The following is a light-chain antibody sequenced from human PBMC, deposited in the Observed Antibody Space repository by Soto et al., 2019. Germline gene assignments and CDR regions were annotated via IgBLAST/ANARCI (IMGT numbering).Light chain of an antibody. Sequence: EIVLTQSPGTMSLSPGESATLSCRASQSVNSRFLAWYQHKPGQAPRLLIYAASTKATGIPDSFSGSASGTDFFSLTISRLGPADFAVYYCQRYGDSPPNTFGQGTKLEIK. CDR2: AAS. J-gene: IGKJ2*01. CDR3: QRYGDSPPNT. CDR1: QSVNSRF. V-gene: IGKV3-20*01.